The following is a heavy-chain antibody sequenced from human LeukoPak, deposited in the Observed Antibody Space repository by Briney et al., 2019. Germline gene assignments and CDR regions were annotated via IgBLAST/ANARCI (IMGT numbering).Heavy chain of an antibody. CDR3: ARDWSPNSSSWYGAPDYFDY. CDR1: GFTFSSYS. J-gene: IGHJ4*02. CDR2: ISSSSSYI. D-gene: IGHD6-13*01. V-gene: IGHV3-21*01. Sequence: GGSLRLSCAASGFTFSSYSMNWVRQAPGKGLEWVSSISSSSSYIYYADSVKGRFTISRDNAKNSLCLQMNSLRAEDTAVYYCARDWSPNSSSWYGAPDYFDYWGQGTLVTVSS.